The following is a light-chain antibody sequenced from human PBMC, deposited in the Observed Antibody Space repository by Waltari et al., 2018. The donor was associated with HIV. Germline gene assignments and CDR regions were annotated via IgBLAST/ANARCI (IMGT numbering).Light chain of an antibody. J-gene: IGKJ5*01. Sequence: DIVMTQSPDSLAVSLGERATINCKSSPSVLYSSTNKNYLAWYQQKPGQSPKLLIYWASTRESGVPDRFSGSGSGTDFTLTISSLQAEDVAVYYCQQYFSIPVTFGQGTRLEIK. CDR2: WAS. CDR1: PSVLYSSTNKNY. V-gene: IGKV4-1*01. CDR3: QQYFSIPVT.